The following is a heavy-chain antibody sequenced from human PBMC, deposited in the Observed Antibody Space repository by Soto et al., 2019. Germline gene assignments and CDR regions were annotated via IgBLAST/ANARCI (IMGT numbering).Heavy chain of an antibody. D-gene: IGHD1-26*01. CDR3: ATPRMYSGNYYYGMDV. V-gene: IGHV1-46*01. J-gene: IGHJ6*02. CDR2: INPSGGST. Sequence: QVQLVQSGAEVKKPGASVKVSCKASGYTYTPYYMHWVRQAPGQGLEWMGIINPSGGSTSYAQKFQGRVTMTRDTSTSTVYMELSSLRSEDTAVYYCATPRMYSGNYYYGMDVWGQGTTVTVSS. CDR1: GYTYTPYY.